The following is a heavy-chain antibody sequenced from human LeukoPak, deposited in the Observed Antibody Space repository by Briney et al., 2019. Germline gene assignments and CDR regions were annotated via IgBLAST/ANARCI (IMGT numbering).Heavy chain of an antibody. V-gene: IGHV3-48*03. CDR1: GFTFSSYE. CDR2: VSSSGNTI. D-gene: IGHD4-17*01. Sequence: GGSLRLSCAASGFTFSSYEMNWVRQAPGKGLEWVSYVSSSGNTIYYADSVKGRFIISRDNAKNSLYLQMNSLRAEDTAVYYCARGPLQRDYGDYGVGFDFWGQGTMVTVSS. J-gene: IGHJ3*01. CDR3: ARGPLQRDYGDYGVGFDF.